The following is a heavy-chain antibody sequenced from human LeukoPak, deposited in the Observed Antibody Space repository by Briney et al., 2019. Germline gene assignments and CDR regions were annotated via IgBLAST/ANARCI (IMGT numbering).Heavy chain of an antibody. CDR2: IIPIFGTA. V-gene: IGHV1-69*13. D-gene: IGHD6-19*01. CDR3: ARDGGQWPTYNWFDR. CDR1: GGTFSSYA. J-gene: IGHJ5*02. Sequence: SVKVSCKASGGTFSSYAISWVRQAPGQGLEWMGGIIPIFGTANYAQKFPGRVTITADESTSTAYMELSSLRSEDTAVYYCARDGGQWPTYNWFDRWGQGTLVTVSS.